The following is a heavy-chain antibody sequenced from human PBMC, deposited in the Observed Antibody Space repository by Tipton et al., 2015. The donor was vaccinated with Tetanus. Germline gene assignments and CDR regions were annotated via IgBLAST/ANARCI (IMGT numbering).Heavy chain of an antibody. V-gene: IGHV1-69*01. CDR1: GGTFTNYA. D-gene: IGHD2-21*01. Sequence: QLVQSGAEVKKPGSSVKVSCKASGGTFTNYALSWVRQAPGQGLEWVGGITPIFGTTNSAPKFQGRVTITADETTKTAYKELSSLRSEDTAVYYCARAPSRISLTDDYMSQGTQSTVSS. CDR3: ARAPSRISLTDDY. CDR2: ITPIFGTT. J-gene: IGHJ4*02.